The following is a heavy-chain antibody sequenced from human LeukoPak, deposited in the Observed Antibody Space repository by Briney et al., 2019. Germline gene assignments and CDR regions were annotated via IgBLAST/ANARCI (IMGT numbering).Heavy chain of an antibody. CDR2: IYSGGAT. D-gene: IGHD3-9*01. J-gene: IGHJ4*02. Sequence: GGSLRLSCVASGITVGSNYMSWVRQAPGKGLEWVSIIYSGGATFYADSVKGRFIISRENSKNTLWLQMNSLRAEDTAVYYCARLHYDVLTGPFDFWGQGTLVTVSS. CDR3: ARLHYDVLTGPFDF. V-gene: IGHV3-66*04. CDR1: GITVGSNY.